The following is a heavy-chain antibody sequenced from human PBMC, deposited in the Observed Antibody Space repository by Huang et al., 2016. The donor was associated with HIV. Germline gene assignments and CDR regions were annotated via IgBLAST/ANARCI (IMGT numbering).Heavy chain of an antibody. CDR2: INHSGST. J-gene: IGHJ3*02. CDR1: GGSFSGYY. CDR3: ASLWMLGAYAFDI. Sequence: QVQLQKWGAGLLKPSETLSLTCAVYGGSFSGYYWSWIRQPPGKGLEWIGEINHSGSTHYNPSLKSRLIISVDTSKNQFSLKLTSVTAADTAVYYCASLWMLGAYAFDIWGQGTMVTVSS. D-gene: IGHD3-16*01. V-gene: IGHV4-34*01.